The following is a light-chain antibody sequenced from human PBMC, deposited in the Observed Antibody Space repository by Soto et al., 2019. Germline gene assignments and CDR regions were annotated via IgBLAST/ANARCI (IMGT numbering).Light chain of an antibody. V-gene: IGKV3-20*01. CDR2: DES. Sequence: EIVLTQSPGTLSLSPGDSATLSCRASQSVSSSSLAWYQQKRGQAPRIHIHDESSRATGIPDRLSGSGSGTDLTLTISRLEPEDFAVYYCQKYGGSPRTCGQGTKVDIK. J-gene: IGKJ1*01. CDR1: QSVSSSS. CDR3: QKYGGSPRT.